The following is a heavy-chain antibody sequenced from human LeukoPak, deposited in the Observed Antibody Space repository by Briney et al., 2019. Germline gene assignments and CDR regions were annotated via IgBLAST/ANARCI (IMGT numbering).Heavy chain of an antibody. J-gene: IGHJ4*02. Sequence: SETLSLTCAVYGGSFSGYYWSWIRQPPGKGLEWIGEINHSGSTNYNPSLKSRVTISVDTSKNQFSLKLISVTAADTAVYYCARLRYYYGSGSYHKAFDYWGQGTLVTVSS. D-gene: IGHD3-10*01. CDR2: INHSGST. CDR1: GGSFSGYY. CDR3: ARLRYYYGSGSYHKAFDY. V-gene: IGHV4-34*01.